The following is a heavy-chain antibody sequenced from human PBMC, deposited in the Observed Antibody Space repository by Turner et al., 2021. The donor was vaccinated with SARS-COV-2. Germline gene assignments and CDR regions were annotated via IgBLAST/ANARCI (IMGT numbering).Heavy chain of an antibody. CDR3: ARDLGTYAMDV. Sequence: EVQLVETGGGLIQPGGSLRLSCAASGLTVSSNYMTWVRQAPGKGLEWVSVIYSGGSTYYADSVKGRFTISRDNSKNTLYLQMNSLRAEDTAVYYCARDLGTYAMDVWGQGTTVTVSS. J-gene: IGHJ6*02. CDR2: IYSGGST. V-gene: IGHV3-53*02. CDR1: GLTVSSNY. D-gene: IGHD6-13*01.